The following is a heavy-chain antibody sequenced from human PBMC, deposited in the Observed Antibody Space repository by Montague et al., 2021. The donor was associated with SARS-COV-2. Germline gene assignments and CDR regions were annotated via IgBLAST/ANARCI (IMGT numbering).Heavy chain of an antibody. CDR3: AKEDGSGSYYWGVFDY. V-gene: IGHV3-9*01. CDR1: GFTFDDYA. J-gene: IGHJ4*02. D-gene: IGHD3-10*01. CDR2: ISWHSGSI. Sequence: SLRLSCAASGFTFDDYAMHWVRQAPGKGLEWVSGISWHSGSIGYADSVKGRFTISRGNAKNSLYLQMNSLRAEDTALYYCAKEDGSGSYYWGVFDYWGQGTLVTVSS.